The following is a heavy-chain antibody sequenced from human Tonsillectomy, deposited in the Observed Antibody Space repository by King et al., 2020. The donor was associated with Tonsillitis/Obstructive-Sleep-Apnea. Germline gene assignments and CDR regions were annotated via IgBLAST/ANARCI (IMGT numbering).Heavy chain of an antibody. CDR2: IFSGDNT. CDR3: ARSELVNADPFDV. Sequence: VQLVESGGGLIQPGGSLRLSCAASGFAVTGNYMSWVRQAPGKGLEWVSVIFSGDNTYYTDSVKGRFTSSRDTSKNTGFLQMDSLRVEDTAVYYCARSELVNADPFDVWGQGTMVTVSS. CDR1: GFAVTGNY. V-gene: IGHV3-53*01. D-gene: IGHD2-21*01. J-gene: IGHJ3*01.